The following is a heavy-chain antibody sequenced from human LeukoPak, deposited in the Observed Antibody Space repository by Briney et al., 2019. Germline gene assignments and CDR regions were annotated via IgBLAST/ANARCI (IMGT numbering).Heavy chain of an antibody. CDR1: GGSVSSGTYY. Sequence: SETLSLTCTVSGGSVSSGTYYWSWVRQPPGKGLEWIGYNYYSGSTNYNPSLKSRVTISVDTSMNQFSLKLSSVTAADTAVYYCARANPYDILTGYYRVIDYWGQGTLVTVSS. J-gene: IGHJ4*02. CDR2: NYYSGST. V-gene: IGHV4-61*01. CDR3: ARANPYDILTGYYRVIDY. D-gene: IGHD3-9*01.